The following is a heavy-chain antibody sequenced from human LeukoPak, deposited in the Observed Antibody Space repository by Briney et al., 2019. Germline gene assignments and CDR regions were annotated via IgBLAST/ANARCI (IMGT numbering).Heavy chain of an antibody. V-gene: IGHV4-30-4*01. CDR1: GGSISSGDYY. CDR2: IYYSGST. Sequence: SETLSLTCTVSGGSISSGDYYWSWIRQPPGKGLEWIGYIYYSGSTYYNPSLKSRVTISVDTSKNQFSLKLSSVTAADTAVYYCARGRTSWLPSDAFDIWGQGTMVTVSS. D-gene: IGHD6-19*01. CDR3: ARGRTSWLPSDAFDI. J-gene: IGHJ3*02.